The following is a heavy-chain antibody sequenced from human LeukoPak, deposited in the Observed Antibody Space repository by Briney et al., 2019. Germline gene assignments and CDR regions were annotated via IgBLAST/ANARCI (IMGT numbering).Heavy chain of an antibody. D-gene: IGHD6-13*01. V-gene: IGHV3-21*01. CDR3: ARGGYSSSWSRDYYGMDV. CDR2: ISSSSSYI. J-gene: IGHJ6*02. Sequence: GGSLRLSCAASGFTFSSYSMNWVRQAPGKGLEWVSSISSSSSYIYYADSVKGRFTISRDNAKNSLYLQMSSLRAEDTAVYYCARGGYSSSWSRDYYGMDVWGQGTTVTVSS. CDR1: GFTFSSYS.